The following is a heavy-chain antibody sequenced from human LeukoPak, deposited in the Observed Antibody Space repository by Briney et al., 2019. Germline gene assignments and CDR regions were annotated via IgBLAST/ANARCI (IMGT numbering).Heavy chain of an antibody. V-gene: IGHV1-2*04. CDR1: GYTFTGYY. Sequence: ASVKVSCKASGYTFTGYYVHWVRQAPGQGLEWMGWIDPNSGDTNYAQKFQDWVIMTRDTSITTAYMELTRLRSDDTAMYYCARDSPFGMVTIALDYWGQGTLVTV. CDR2: IDPNSGDT. CDR3: ARDSPFGMVTIALDY. J-gene: IGHJ4*02. D-gene: IGHD3-3*01.